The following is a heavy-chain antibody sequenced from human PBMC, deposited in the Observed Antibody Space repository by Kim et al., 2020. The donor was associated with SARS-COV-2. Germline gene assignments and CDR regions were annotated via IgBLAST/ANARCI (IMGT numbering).Heavy chain of an antibody. CDR3: ARVGYGYYDYFDY. J-gene: IGHJ4*02. Sequence: SETLSLTCAVSGGSISSGGYSWSWIRQPPGKGLEWIGYIYHSGSTYYNPSLKSRVTISVDRSKNQFSLKLSSVTAADTAVYYCARVGYGYYDYFDYWGQGTLVTVSS. CDR1: GGSISSGGYS. D-gene: IGHD4-17*01. CDR2: IYHSGST. V-gene: IGHV4-30-2*01.